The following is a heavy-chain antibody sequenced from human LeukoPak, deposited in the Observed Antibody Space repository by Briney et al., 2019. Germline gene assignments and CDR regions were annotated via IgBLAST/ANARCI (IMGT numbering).Heavy chain of an antibody. Sequence: GGSLRLSCAGSGFTFSSYAMHWVRQAPGKGLEWVAVISYDGSNKYYADSVKGRFTISRDNSKNTLYLQMNSLRAEDTAVYYCARGRGSWSLNGRFDYWGQGTLVTVSS. V-gene: IGHV3-30-3*01. CDR3: ARGRGSWSLNGRFDY. CDR1: GFTFSSYA. D-gene: IGHD6-13*01. J-gene: IGHJ4*02. CDR2: ISYDGSNK.